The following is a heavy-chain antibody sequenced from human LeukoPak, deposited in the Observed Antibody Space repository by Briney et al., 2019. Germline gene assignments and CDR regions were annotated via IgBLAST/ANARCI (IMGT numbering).Heavy chain of an antibody. D-gene: IGHD3-3*01. J-gene: IGHJ6*03. V-gene: IGHV4-34*01. CDR3: ARLARYYDFWSGYSNRYYYYYMDV. CDR1: GGSFSGYY. CDR2: INHSGST. Sequence: SETLSLTCAVYGGSFSGYYWSWIRQPPGKGLEWIGEINHSGSTNYNPSLKSRVTISVDTSKNQLSLKLSSVTAADTAVYYCARLARYYDFWSGYSNRYYYYYMDVWGKGTTVTVSS.